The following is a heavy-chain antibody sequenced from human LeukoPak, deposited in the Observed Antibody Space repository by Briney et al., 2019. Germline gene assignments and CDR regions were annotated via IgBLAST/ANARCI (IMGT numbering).Heavy chain of an antibody. V-gene: IGHV3-48*04. CDR2: ITSTRNTI. CDR3: VRGNYAAVS. J-gene: IGHJ1*01. Sequence: GGSQRLSCAASGFTVSSNYMSWVRQAPGKGLEWVSYITSTRNTIYYADSVKGRFTVSRDNAKSSLYLQMNSLRVEDTAFYYCVRGNYAAVSWGQGTLVTVSS. D-gene: IGHD1-7*01. CDR1: GFTVSSNY.